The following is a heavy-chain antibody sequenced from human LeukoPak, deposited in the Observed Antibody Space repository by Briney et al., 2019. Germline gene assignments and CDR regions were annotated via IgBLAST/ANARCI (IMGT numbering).Heavy chain of an antibody. J-gene: IGHJ3*02. D-gene: IGHD3-10*01. CDR1: GGSFSGYY. V-gene: IGHV4-34*01. CDR2: INHSGST. Sequence: SETLSLTCAVYGGSFSGYYWSWIRQSPGKGLEWIGEINHSGSTNYNPSLKSRVTISVDTSKNQFSLKLSSVTAADTAVYYCARSSMVRAFDIWGQGTMVTVSS. CDR3: ARSSMVRAFDI.